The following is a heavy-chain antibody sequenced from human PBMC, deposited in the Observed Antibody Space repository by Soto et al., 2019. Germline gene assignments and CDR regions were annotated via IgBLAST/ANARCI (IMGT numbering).Heavy chain of an antibody. D-gene: IGHD6-13*01. V-gene: IGHV5-51*01. CDR3: ARTDSSSWTTKIYYYYGMDV. Sequence: PGESLKISCKGSGYSFTSYWIGWVRQMPGKGLEWMGIIYPGDSDTRYSPSFQGQVTISADKSISTAYLQWSSLKASDTAMYYCARTDSSSWTTKIYYYYGMDVWGQGTTVTVSS. CDR2: IYPGDSDT. CDR1: GYSFTSYW. J-gene: IGHJ6*02.